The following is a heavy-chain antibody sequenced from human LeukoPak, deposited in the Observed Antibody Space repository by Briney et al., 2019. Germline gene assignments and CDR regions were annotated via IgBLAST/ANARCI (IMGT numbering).Heavy chain of an antibody. J-gene: IGHJ4*02. CDR3: ARGSYYDSSAYSDY. Sequence: SETLSLTCTVSGYSISSGYYWGWIRQPPGKGLEWIVSIYHSGSTYYNPSLKSRVTLSVDTSKNQFSLKLSSVTAADTAMYYCARGSYYDSSAYSDYWGQGTLVTVSS. CDR1: GYSISSGYY. D-gene: IGHD3-22*01. CDR2: IYHSGST. V-gene: IGHV4-38-2*02.